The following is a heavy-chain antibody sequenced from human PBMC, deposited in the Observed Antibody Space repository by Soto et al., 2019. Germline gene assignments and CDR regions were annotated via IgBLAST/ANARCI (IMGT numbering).Heavy chain of an antibody. CDR1: GGTFSSYA. D-gene: IGHD3-3*01. CDR3: GRGITIFGVVIMYFDY. J-gene: IGHJ4*02. V-gene: IGHV1-69*13. Sequence: SVKVSCKASGGTFSSYAISWVRQAPGQGLEWMGGIIPIFGTANYAQKFQGRVTITADESTSTAYMELSSLRSEDTAVYYCGRGITIFGVVIMYFDYWGQGTLVTVSS. CDR2: IIPIFGTA.